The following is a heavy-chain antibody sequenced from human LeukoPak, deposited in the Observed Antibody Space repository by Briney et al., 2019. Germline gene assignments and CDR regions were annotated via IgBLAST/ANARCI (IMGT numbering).Heavy chain of an antibody. CDR2: IRSKANSYAT. CDR3: AIPTKEVYGDYVGDY. Sequence: PGGSLRLSCAASGFTFSGSAMHWVRQASGKGLEWVGRIRSKANSYATAYAASVKGRITISRDASKNTAYLQMNSLKTEDAAVYYCAIPTKEVYGDYVGDYWGQGTLVTVSS. D-gene: IGHD4-17*01. V-gene: IGHV3-73*01. J-gene: IGHJ4*02. CDR1: GFTFSGSA.